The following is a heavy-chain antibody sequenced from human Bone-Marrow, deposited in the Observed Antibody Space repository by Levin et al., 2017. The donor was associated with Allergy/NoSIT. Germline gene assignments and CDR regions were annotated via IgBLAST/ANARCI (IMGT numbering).Heavy chain of an antibody. CDR2: ISYDGSNK. D-gene: IGHD4-17*01. J-gene: IGHJ4*02. CDR3: ARGDFYDYGDYGRQGDY. Sequence: GGSLRLSCAASGFTFSSYAMHWVRQAPGKGLEWVAVISYDGSNKYYADSVKGRFTISRDNSKNTLYLQMNSLRAEDTAVYYCARGDFYDYGDYGRQGDYWGQGTLVTVSS. CDR1: GFTFSSYA. V-gene: IGHV3-30-3*01.